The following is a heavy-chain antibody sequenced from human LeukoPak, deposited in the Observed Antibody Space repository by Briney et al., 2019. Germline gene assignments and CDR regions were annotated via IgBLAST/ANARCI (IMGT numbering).Heavy chain of an antibody. Sequence: GGSLRLSCAASGLTFSSYWMTWVRQAPGKGLEWVSTISGSGGTTYYADSVKGRFTISRDNSKNTLYLQMNSLRAEDTAVYYCARDPGSHNSSGWYDYWGQGTLVTVSS. CDR1: GLTFSSYW. J-gene: IGHJ4*02. CDR3: ARDPGSHNSSGWYDY. CDR2: ISGSGGTT. V-gene: IGHV3-23*01. D-gene: IGHD6-19*01.